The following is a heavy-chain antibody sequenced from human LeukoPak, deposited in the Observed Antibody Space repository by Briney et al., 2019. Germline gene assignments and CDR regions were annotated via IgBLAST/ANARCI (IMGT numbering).Heavy chain of an antibody. V-gene: IGHV1-18*01. D-gene: IGHD4-23*01. Sequence: GASVKVSCKASGYTFTSYGISWVRQAPGQGLEWIGWISAYNGSTNYAQKLQGRVTMTTDTSTSTAYMELRSLRSDDTAVYYCARDLYGGNPRRWFDPWGQGTLVTVSS. CDR2: ISAYNGST. CDR1: GYTFTSYG. J-gene: IGHJ5*02. CDR3: ARDLYGGNPRRWFDP.